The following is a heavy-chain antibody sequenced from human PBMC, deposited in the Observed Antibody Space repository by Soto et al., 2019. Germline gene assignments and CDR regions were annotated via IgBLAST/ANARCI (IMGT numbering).Heavy chain of an antibody. D-gene: IGHD3-10*01. CDR2: ISTFSGNT. CDR1: GYTFINYG. CDR3: ARDYGSGTTRWYFDL. J-gene: IGHJ2*01. Sequence: QVQLVQSGAEVKKPGASVKVSCKASGYTFINYGISWVRQAPGQGLEWMGWISTFSGNTNYAQKLQGRITMTTDTSTSTAYMELTSLRSDDMAVYYCARDYGSGTTRWYFDLWGRGTLVTVSS. V-gene: IGHV1-18*03.